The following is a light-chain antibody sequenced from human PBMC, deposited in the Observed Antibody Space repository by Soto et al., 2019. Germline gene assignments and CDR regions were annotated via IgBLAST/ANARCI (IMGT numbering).Light chain of an antibody. CDR1: SSNVGSYKL. Sequence: QSALTQPASVSGSPGQSITISCTGTSSNVGSYKLVSWYQQHPGKAPKLMIFEVNKRPSGVSNRFSGSKSGNTASLAITGLQAEDEAHYYCQSYDSGLSCPVFGGGTQLTVL. CDR3: QSYDSGLSCPV. CDR2: EVN. J-gene: IGLJ7*01. V-gene: IGLV2-23*02.